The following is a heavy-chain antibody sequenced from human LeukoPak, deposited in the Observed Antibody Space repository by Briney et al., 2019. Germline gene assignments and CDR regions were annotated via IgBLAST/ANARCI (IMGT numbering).Heavy chain of an antibody. CDR1: GGSISSYY. CDR2: IYYSGST. V-gene: IGHV4-59*01. D-gene: IGHD3-10*01. J-gene: IGHJ4*02. Sequence: SETLSLTCTVSGGSISSYYWSWIRQPPGKGLEWIGYIYYSGSTNYNPSLKSRVTISVDTSKNQFSLKLSSVTAADTAVYYCARAGGFGELLSHFDYRGQGTLVTVSS. CDR3: ARAGGFGELLSHFDY.